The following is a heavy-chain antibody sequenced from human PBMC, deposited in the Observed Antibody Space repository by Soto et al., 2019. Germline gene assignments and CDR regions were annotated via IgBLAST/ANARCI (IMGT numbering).Heavy chain of an antibody. J-gene: IGHJ4*02. V-gene: IGHV1-18*01. CDR2: ISAYNGNT. CDR3: ARAPQDGYNPLYFDY. CDR1: GYTFTSYG. D-gene: IGHD5-12*01. Sequence: QVQLVQSGAEVKKPGASVKVSCKASGYTFTSYGISWVRQAPGQGLEWMGWISAYNGNTNYAQKLQGRVTMTTDTSTSTAYMELRSLRSDDTAVCYCARAPQDGYNPLYFDYWGQGTLVTVSS.